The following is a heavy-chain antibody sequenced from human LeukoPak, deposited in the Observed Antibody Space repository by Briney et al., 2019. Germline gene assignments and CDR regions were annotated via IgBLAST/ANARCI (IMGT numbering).Heavy chain of an antibody. J-gene: IGHJ6*02. V-gene: IGHV5-51*01. Sequence: GESLKISCKGSGYRFLDYWIGWVRQMPGKGPELMGLIFPHDSDTKYSPSFEGRVTISVDKSMSTAYVQWGSLRASDTAIYYCAKFGIRGCTSSTRCYTSFFYYGMDVWGQGTTVTVSS. CDR3: AKFGIRGCTSSTRCYTSFFYYGMDV. CDR2: IFPHDSDT. D-gene: IGHD2-2*02. CDR1: GYRFLDYW.